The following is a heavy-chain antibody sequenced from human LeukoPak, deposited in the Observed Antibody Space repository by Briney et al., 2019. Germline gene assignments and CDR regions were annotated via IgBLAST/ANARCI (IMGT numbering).Heavy chain of an antibody. V-gene: IGHV4-61*02. J-gene: IGHJ3*02. D-gene: IGHD2-2*01. CDR1: GGSISSGSYY. CDR2: IYTSGST. CDR3: AREVAVVPAGKLSAFDI. Sequence: SETLSLTCTVSGGSISSGSYYWSWIRQPAGKGLEWIGRIYTSGSTNYNPSLKSRVTISLDRSKNLFSLKLTSVTAADTAVYYCAREVAVVPAGKLSAFDIWGQGTMVTVSS.